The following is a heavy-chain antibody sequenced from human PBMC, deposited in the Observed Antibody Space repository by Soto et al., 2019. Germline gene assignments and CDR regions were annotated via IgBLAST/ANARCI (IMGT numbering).Heavy chain of an antibody. D-gene: IGHD3-10*01. J-gene: IGHJ4*02. CDR1: GGTFSNYT. V-gene: IGHV1-69*02. CDR2: IIPSLGVA. Sequence: QVQLVQSGAEVTKPGSSVKVSCMASGGTFSNYTISWVRQAPGQGLEWMGRIIPSLGVANYAQKFQGRVTITADKSTSTAYMELSSLRSEDTAVYYCAAMVRGVSQFDYWGQGTLVTVSS. CDR3: AAMVRGVSQFDY.